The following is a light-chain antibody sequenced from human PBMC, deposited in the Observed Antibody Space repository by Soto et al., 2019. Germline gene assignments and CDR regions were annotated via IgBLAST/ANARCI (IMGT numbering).Light chain of an antibody. V-gene: IGKV1-9*01. J-gene: IGKJ5*01. CDR1: QGISSY. CDR2: AAS. CDR3: QQLNFYPIT. Sequence: QLTQSPSSLSASVGDRVTITCRASQGISSYLAWYQQKPRKAPKLLIYAASTLQSGVPSRFSGSGSGTDFTLTICSLQPEDFASYYCQQLNFYPITFGQGTRLEIK.